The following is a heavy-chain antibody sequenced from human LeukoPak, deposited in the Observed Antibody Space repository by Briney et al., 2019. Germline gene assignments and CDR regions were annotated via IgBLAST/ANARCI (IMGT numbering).Heavy chain of an antibody. D-gene: IGHD2-2*01. CDR3: AEMDCSSTSCPFGG. CDR2: IYYSGST. Sequence: SQTLSLTCTVSGGSISSGGYYWSWIRQHPGKSLVWIGYIYYSGSTYYNPSLKSRVTISVDTSKNQFSLKLSSVTAADTAVYYCAEMDCSSTSCPFGGWGQGTLVTVSS. CDR1: GGSISSGGYY. J-gene: IGHJ4*02. V-gene: IGHV4-31*03.